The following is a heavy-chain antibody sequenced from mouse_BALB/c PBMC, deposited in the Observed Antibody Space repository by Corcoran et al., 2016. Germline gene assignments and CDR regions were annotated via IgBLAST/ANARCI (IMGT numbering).Heavy chain of an antibody. CDR1: GYTFTNYG. CDR3: ARYWDAY. Sequence: QIQLVQSGPELKKPGETVKISCKASGYTFTNYGMNWVKQAPGKGLKWMGWINTYTGEPTYADDFKGRFAFSLETSASTAYLQINNLKNEDTATYFCARYWDAYWGQGTLVTVSA. J-gene: IGHJ3*01. CDR2: INTYTGEP. V-gene: IGHV9-3-1*01. D-gene: IGHD4-1*01.